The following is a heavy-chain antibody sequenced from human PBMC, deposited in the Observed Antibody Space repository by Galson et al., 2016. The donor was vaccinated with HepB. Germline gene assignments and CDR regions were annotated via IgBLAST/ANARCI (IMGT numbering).Heavy chain of an antibody. CDR3: ARHYDFLGFDP. CDR2: IYSAGIT. J-gene: IGHJ5*02. CDR1: GFTVSGNY. Sequence: SLRLSCAASGFTVSGNYMSWVRQAPGQGLEWVSVIYSAGITHYADSVKGRFSISRDTSKNTVYLQMNSLRGEDTAVYYCARHYDFLGFDPWGQGSLVTVSS. V-gene: IGHV3-53*01. D-gene: IGHD3-3*01.